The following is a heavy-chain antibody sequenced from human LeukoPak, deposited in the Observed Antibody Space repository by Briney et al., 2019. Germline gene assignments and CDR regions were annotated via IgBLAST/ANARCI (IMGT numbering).Heavy chain of an antibody. V-gene: IGHV4-34*01. Sequence: SETLSLTCAVYGGSFSNYYWSWIRQPPGKGLEWIGEINHSGSTNCNPSLKSRVTISVDTSKNRFSLKLSSVTAADTAVYYCARHRPYVWGRYREIDYWGQGTLVTVSS. D-gene: IGHD3-16*02. CDR2: INHSGST. CDR1: GGSFSNYY. J-gene: IGHJ4*02. CDR3: ARHRPYVWGRYREIDY.